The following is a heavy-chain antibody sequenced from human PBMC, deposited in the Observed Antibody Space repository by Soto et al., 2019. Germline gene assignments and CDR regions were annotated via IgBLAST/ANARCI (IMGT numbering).Heavy chain of an antibody. CDR2: IYHSGST. CDR3: ARSEAPIWSGYLNWFDH. CDR1: GGSISSSNW. J-gene: IGHJ5*02. D-gene: IGHD3-3*01. Sequence: QVQLQESGPGLVKPSVTLSLTCAVSGGSISSSNWWSWVRQPPGKGLEWIGEIYHSGSTNYNPSLKSRVTISVDKSKTQFSLKLSSVTAADTAVYYCARSEAPIWSGYLNWFDHWGQGTLVTVSS. V-gene: IGHV4-4*02.